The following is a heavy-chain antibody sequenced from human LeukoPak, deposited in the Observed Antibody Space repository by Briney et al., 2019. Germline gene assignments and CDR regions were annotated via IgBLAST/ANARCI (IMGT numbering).Heavy chain of an antibody. V-gene: IGHV3-15*01. J-gene: IGHJ4*02. CDR2: IKSKTDGGTT. Sequence: GGSLRLSCAASGFTFSNAWMSWVRQAPGKGLEWVGRIKSKTDGGTTDYAAPVKGRFTISRDDSKNTLYLRMNSLKTEDTAVYYCTTEAPMITFGGVIVIPHYYFDYWGQGTLVTVSS. CDR1: GFTFSNAW. CDR3: TTEAPMITFGGVIVIPHYYFDY. D-gene: IGHD3-16*02.